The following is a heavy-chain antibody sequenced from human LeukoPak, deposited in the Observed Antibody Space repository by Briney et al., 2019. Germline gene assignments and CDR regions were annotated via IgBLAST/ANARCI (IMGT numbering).Heavy chain of an antibody. CDR2: ISSSSSYI. CDR1: GFTFSSYA. J-gene: IGHJ4*02. CDR3: AREGMAAQDFDY. D-gene: IGHD6-13*01. Sequence: GGSLRLSCAASGFTFSSYAMSWVRQAPGKGLEWVSSISSSSSYIYYADSVKGRFTISRDNAKNSLYLQMNSLRAEDTAVYYCAREGMAAQDFDYWGQGTLVTVSS. V-gene: IGHV3-21*01.